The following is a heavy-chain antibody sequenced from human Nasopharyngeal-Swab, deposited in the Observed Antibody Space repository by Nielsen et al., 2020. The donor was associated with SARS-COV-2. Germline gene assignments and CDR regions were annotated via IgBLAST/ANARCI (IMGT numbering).Heavy chain of an antibody. V-gene: IGHV4-34*01. D-gene: IGHD6-6*01. Sequence: RQMPGKGLEWIGEINHSGSTNYNPSLKSRVTISVDTSKNQFSLKLSSVTAADTAVYYCARGYPFFEYSSSYYFDYWGQGTLVTVSS. CDR3: ARGYPFFEYSSSYYFDY. J-gene: IGHJ4*02. CDR2: INHSGST.